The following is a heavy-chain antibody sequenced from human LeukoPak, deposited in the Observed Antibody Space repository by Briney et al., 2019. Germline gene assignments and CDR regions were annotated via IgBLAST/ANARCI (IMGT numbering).Heavy chain of an antibody. Sequence: GGSLRLSCAASGFTFSTYSMNWVRQAPGKGLEWVSCISSGGSYIYCADSVKGRFTISRDNAKNSLYLQMNSLRAEDTAVYYCARDPPLYDSSGYDVWGQGTMVTVSS. CDR2: ISSGGSYI. J-gene: IGHJ3*01. CDR1: GFTFSTYS. V-gene: IGHV3-21*01. D-gene: IGHD3-22*01. CDR3: ARDPPLYDSSGYDV.